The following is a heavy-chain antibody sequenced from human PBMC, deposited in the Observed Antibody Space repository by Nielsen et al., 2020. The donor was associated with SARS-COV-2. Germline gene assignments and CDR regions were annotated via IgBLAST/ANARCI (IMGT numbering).Heavy chain of an antibody. D-gene: IGHD6-19*01. J-gene: IGHJ4*02. V-gene: IGHV3-30*03. CDR1: GFTFSSYG. CDR2: ISYDGSNK. CDR3: ARQRGGWYYFDY. Sequence: GESLKISCAASGFTFSSYGMHWVRQAPGKGLEWVAVISYDGSNKYYADSVKGRFTISRDNAKNSVFLQVNSLRVEDTAVYHCARQRGGWYYFDYWGRGTLVTVSS.